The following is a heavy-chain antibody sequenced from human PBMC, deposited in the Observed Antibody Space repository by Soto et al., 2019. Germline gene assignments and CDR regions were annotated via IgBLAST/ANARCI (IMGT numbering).Heavy chain of an antibody. V-gene: IGHV4-59*01. Sequence: SETLSLTCTVSGGSITYYNWGWIRQPPGKGLEWIGNVYYTGITHFNPSLKSRVSMSVDTSKNQFSLKLSSVTTADTAVYYRARAAAADYWGQGTLVTVSS. CDR3: ARAAAADY. J-gene: IGHJ4*02. CDR1: GGSITYYN. CDR2: VYYTGIT. D-gene: IGHD6-13*01.